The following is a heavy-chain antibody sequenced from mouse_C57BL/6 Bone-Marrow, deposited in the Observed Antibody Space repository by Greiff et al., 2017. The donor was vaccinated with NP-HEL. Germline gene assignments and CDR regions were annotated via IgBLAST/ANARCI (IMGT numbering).Heavy chain of an antibody. J-gene: IGHJ4*01. CDR2: IDPANGNT. CDR3: GPYYGYDGYAMDY. Sequence: VQLQQSVAELVRPGASVKLSCTASGFNIKNTYMHWVKQRPEQGLEWIGRIDPANGNTKYAPKFQGKATITADTSSNTAYLQLSSLTSEDTAIYYLGPYYGYDGYAMDYWGQGTSVTVSS. V-gene: IGHV14-3*01. CDR1: GFNIKNTY. D-gene: IGHD2-2*01.